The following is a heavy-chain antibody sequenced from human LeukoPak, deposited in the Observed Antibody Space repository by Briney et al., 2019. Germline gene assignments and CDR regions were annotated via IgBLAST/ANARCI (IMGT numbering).Heavy chain of an antibody. Sequence: SETLSLTCTVSGGSISSSSYYWGWIRQPPGKGLEWIGSIYYSGSTYYNPSLKSRVTISVDTSKNQFSLKLSSVTAADTAVYYCASRYPSGDFVFDYWGQGTLVTVSS. V-gene: IGHV4-39*07. CDR3: ASRYPSGDFVFDY. CDR1: GGSISSSSYY. CDR2: IYYSGST. D-gene: IGHD4-17*01. J-gene: IGHJ4*02.